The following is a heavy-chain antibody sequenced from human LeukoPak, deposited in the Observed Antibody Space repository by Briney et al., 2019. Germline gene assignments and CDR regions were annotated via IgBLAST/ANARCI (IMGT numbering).Heavy chain of an antibody. CDR2: INWSGGST. J-gene: IGHJ6*04. V-gene: IGHV3-20*04. D-gene: IGHD3-10*02. CDR3: SELGITMIGGV. CDR1: GFTFDDYG. Sequence: WPGGSLRLSCAASGFTFDDYGMSWVRQAPGKGLEWVSGINWSGGSTGYADSVKGRFTISRDNAKNSLYLQMNSLRAEDTAVYYCSELGITMIGGVWGKGTTVTISS.